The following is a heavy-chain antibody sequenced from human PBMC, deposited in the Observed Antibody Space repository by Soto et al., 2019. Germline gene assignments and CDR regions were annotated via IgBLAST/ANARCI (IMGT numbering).Heavy chain of an antibody. Sequence: PGGSLRLSCAASGFTFGHYWMHWVRQAPGKGLVWVSRVNSDGSSAGYADSVKGRFTISRDNAKNTLYLQMNSLRAEDTAVYYCARFGTYYDSSGFLYWGQGA. CDR1: GFTFGHYW. D-gene: IGHD3-22*01. J-gene: IGHJ4*02. CDR3: ARFGTYYDSSGFLY. CDR2: VNSDGSSA. V-gene: IGHV3-74*01.